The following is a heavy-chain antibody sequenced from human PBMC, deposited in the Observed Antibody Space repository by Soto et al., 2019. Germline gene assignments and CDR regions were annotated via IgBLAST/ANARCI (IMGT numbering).Heavy chain of an antibody. CDR3: ARPGAGDYYYYGMDV. D-gene: IGHD1-26*01. Sequence: SETLSLTCTVSGGSISSSSYYWGWIRQPPGKGLEWIGSIYYSGSTYYNPSLKSRVTISVDTSKNQFSLKLSSVTAADTAVYYCARPGAGDYYYYGMDVWGQGTTVPSP. CDR2: IYYSGST. CDR1: GGSISSSSYY. V-gene: IGHV4-39*01. J-gene: IGHJ6*02.